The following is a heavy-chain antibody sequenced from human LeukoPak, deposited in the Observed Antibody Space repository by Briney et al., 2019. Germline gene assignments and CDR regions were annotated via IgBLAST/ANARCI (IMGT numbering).Heavy chain of an antibody. D-gene: IGHD5-18*01. CDR2: IRSKAYGGTT. CDR1: GFTFGDYV. Sequence: GGSLRLSCTASGFTFGDYVMSWVRQAPGKGLEWVGFIRSKAYGGTTEYAASVKGRFTISRDDSKSIAYLQMNSLKTEDTAVYYCTSLRGYSYGLADYWGQGTLVTVSS. CDR3: TSLRGYSYGLADY. J-gene: IGHJ4*02. V-gene: IGHV3-49*04.